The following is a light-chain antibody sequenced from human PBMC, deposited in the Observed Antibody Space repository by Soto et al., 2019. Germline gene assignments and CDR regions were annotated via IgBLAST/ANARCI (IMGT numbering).Light chain of an antibody. Sequence: EIVLTQSPATLSLSPGESATLSCRASQSISNYLAWYQQKPGQAPRLLIYDASTRATGIPARFSGSGFGTDFTLSSSSLEPEDFAVYYCQHRDNWPLTFGGGTKVENK. J-gene: IGKJ4*01. CDR3: QHRDNWPLT. CDR1: QSISNY. V-gene: IGKV3-11*01. CDR2: DAS.